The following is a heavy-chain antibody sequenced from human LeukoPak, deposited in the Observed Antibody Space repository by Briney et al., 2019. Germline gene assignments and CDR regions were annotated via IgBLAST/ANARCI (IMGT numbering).Heavy chain of an antibody. D-gene: IGHD6-6*01. CDR2: IIPIFGTA. J-gene: IGHJ6*03. V-gene: IGHV1-69*06. Sequence: GASVKVSCKASGGTFSSYAISWVRQAPGQGLEWMGGIIPIFGTANYAQKFQGRVTITADKSTSTAYMELSSLRSEDTAVYYCARYEDSSSSGYYYYMDVWGKGTTVSVSS. CDR1: GGTFSSYA. CDR3: ARYEDSSSSGYYYYMDV.